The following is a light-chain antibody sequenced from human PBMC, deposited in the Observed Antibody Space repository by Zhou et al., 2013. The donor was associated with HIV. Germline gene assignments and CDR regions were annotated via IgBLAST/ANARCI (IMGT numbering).Light chain of an antibody. CDR3: QQYNTYPCT. V-gene: IGKV1-6*01. CDR2: ATT. J-gene: IGKJ2*02. CDR1: HEIGKD. Sequence: AVQLTQSPSSLSASVGDRVTISCRASHEIGKDLGWYQQTPGNAPKLLIYATTTLHSGVPSRFSGSGTGTDFTLTISSLQPDDFATYYCQQYNTYPCTFGQGTKLEIK.